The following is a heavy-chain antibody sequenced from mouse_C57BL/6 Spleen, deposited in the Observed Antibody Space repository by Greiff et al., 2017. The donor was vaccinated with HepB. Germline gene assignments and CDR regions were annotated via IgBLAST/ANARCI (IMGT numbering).Heavy chain of an antibody. CDR3: ARSLTTVVGYYFDY. CDR2: IDPSDSYT. CDR1: GYTFTSYW. Sequence: VKLQQPGAELVMPGASVKLSCKASGYTFTSYWMHWVKQRPGQGLEWIGEIDPSDSYTNYNQKFKGKSTLTVDKSSSTAYMQLSSLTSEDSAVYYCARSLTTVVGYYFDYWGQGTTLTVSS. V-gene: IGHV1-69*01. D-gene: IGHD1-1*01. J-gene: IGHJ2*01.